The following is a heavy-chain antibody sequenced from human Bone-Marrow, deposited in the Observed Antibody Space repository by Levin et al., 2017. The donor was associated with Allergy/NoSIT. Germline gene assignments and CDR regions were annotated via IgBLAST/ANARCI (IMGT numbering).Heavy chain of an antibody. Sequence: PGGSLRLSCKGSGYTFTSYWISWVRQMPGKGPEWLGRINPEDSFTTYGPSFQGHVTISVDESINTAYLQWSSLQASDTGLYYCAGNDDTATLRVWGQGTLVTVSS. V-gene: IGHV5-10-1*01. CDR2: INPEDSFT. J-gene: IGHJ4*02. CDR1: GYTFTSYW. D-gene: IGHD6-25*01. CDR3: AGNDDTATLRV.